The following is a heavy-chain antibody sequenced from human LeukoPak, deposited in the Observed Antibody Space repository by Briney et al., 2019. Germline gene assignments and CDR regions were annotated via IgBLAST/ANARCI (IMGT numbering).Heavy chain of an antibody. CDR3: ARGKGDYCDY. Sequence: SETLSLTCAVYGGSFSGYYWSWIRQPPGKGLEWIGEINHSGSTNYNPSLKSRVTISVDTSKNQFSLKLSSVTAADTAVYYCARGKGDYCDYWGQGTLVTVSS. D-gene: IGHD2-21*01. J-gene: IGHJ4*02. V-gene: IGHV4-34*01. CDR2: INHSGST. CDR1: GGSFSGYY.